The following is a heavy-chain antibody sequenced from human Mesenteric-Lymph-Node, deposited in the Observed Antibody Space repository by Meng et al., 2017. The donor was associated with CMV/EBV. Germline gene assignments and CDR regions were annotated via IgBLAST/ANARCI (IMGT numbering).Heavy chain of an antibody. D-gene: IGHD2-2*03. Sequence: ASVKVSCKASGYTFTGYYMHWVRQAPGQGLEWMGWINPNSGGTNYAQKFQGRVTMTRDTSISTAYMELSRLRSDDTAVYYCARGKKGRGKWVDIVVVVGLGYWGQGTLVTVSS. CDR2: INPNSGGT. V-gene: IGHV1-2*02. J-gene: IGHJ4*02. CDR3: ARGKKGRGKWVDIVVVVGLGY. CDR1: GYTFTGYY.